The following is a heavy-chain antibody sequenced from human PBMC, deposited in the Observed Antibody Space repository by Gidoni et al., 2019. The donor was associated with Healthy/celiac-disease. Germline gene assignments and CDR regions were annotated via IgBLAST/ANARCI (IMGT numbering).Heavy chain of an antibody. V-gene: IGHV4-59*01. Sequence: QVQLQESGPGLVKPSETLSLTCTVPGGSISSYYWSWIRQPPGKGLEWIGYIYYSGSTNYNPSLKSRVTISVDTSKNQFSLKLSSVTAADTAVYYCARTTDSSSWEIDYWGQGTLVTVSS. CDR2: IYYSGST. J-gene: IGHJ4*02. CDR1: GGSISSYY. D-gene: IGHD6-13*01. CDR3: ARTTDSSSWEIDY.